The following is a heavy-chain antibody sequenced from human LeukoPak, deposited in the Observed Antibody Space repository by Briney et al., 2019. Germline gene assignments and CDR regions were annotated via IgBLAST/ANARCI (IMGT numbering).Heavy chain of an antibody. J-gene: IGHJ4*02. V-gene: IGHV4-39*07. Sequence: SETLSLTCTVSGGSISSSSYYWVWIRQPPGKGLEWIGSIYYSGSTYYNPSLKSRVTISVDTSKNKFSLKLSSVTAADTAVYYCARVGSYYYDSSGRYNFDYWGQGTLVTVSS. D-gene: IGHD3-22*01. CDR1: GGSISSSSYY. CDR2: IYYSGST. CDR3: ARVGSYYYDSSGRYNFDY.